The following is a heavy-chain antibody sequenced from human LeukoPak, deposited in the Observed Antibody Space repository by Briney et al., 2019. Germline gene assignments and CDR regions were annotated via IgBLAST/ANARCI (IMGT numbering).Heavy chain of an antibody. J-gene: IGHJ4*02. V-gene: IGHV4-39*01. Sequence: SETLSLTCTVSGGSISSSSYHWGWIRQPPGKGLEWIGSIYYSGSTYYNPSLKSRVTISVDTSKNQFSLKLSSVTAADTAVYYCARRYGSIAANRPFDYWGQGTLVTVSS. CDR1: GGSISSSSYH. D-gene: IGHD6-6*01. CDR3: ARRYGSIAANRPFDY. CDR2: IYYSGST.